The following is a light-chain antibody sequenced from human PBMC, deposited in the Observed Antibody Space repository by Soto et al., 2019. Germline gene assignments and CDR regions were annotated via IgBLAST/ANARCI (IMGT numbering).Light chain of an antibody. CDR3: QKYNSAPHT. CDR1: HDITSF. CDR2: AAS. V-gene: IGKV1-27*01. J-gene: IGKJ4*01. Sequence: DIQMTQSPSSLSASVGDRVTITCQASHDITSFLNWYQHKPGRAPKLLIYAASTLPSGVPSRFSGSGSGTDFTLTISSLQPEDVATYYCQKYNSAPHTFGGGTKVDIK.